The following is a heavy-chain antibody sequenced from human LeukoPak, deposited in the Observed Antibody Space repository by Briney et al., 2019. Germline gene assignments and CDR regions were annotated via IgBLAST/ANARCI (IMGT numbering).Heavy chain of an antibody. D-gene: IGHD1-14*01. V-gene: IGHV4-34*01. CDR2: INHSGST. Sequence: VEWIGEINHSGSTNYNPSLKSRVTISVDTSKNQFSLKLSSVTAADTAVYYCASGPRSQGSEFDYWGKGTLVTVSS. J-gene: IGHJ4*02. CDR3: ASGPRSQGSEFDY.